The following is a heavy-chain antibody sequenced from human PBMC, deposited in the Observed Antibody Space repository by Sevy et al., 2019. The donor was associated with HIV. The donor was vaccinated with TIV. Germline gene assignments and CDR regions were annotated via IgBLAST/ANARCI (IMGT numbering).Heavy chain of an antibody. CDR1: GFTFSSYA. V-gene: IGHV3-23*01. CDR3: AKSDFGWEFFAFDI. Sequence: GGSLRLSCAASGFTFSSYAMSWVRQAPGKGLEWVSTISGSGGSTYYADSVNGRFTISRDNSKNTLYLQMNSLRAEDTAVYYCAKSDFGWEFFAFDIWGQGTMVTVSS. CDR2: ISGSGGST. D-gene: IGHD1-26*01. J-gene: IGHJ3*02.